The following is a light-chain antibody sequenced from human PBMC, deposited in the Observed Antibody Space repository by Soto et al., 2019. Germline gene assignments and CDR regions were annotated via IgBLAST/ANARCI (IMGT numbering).Light chain of an antibody. CDR2: EVD. V-gene: IGLV2-8*01. Sequence: QSVLTQPPSASGSPGQSVTISCTGTSSDVGGYNFVSWYQQHPGKAPKLMIYEVDKRPSGVPDRFSGSKSGNTASLTVSGLQAEDDADYASTSNSVPTPYVFGTGTKLP. CDR3: TSNSVPTPYV. CDR1: SSDVGGYNF. J-gene: IGLJ1*01.